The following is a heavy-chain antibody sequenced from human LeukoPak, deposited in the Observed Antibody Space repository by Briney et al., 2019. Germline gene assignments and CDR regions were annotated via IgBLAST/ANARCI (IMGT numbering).Heavy chain of an antibody. Sequence: GGSRQISGQGSGSRFTSYWIGGVRQLPGKGLEGMGIIYPGDSDTRYSPSFQGQVTISADKSISTAYLQWSSLKASDTAMYYCARHRSEQAPIDCWGQGTLVTVSS. CDR2: IYPGDSDT. CDR1: GSRFTSYW. CDR3: ARHRSEQAPIDC. V-gene: IGHV5-51*01. J-gene: IGHJ4*02. D-gene: IGHD3-3*01.